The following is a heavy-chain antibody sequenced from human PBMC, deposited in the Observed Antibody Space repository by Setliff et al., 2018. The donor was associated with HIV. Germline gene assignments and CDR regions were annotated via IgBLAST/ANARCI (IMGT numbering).Heavy chain of an antibody. J-gene: IGHJ5*02. V-gene: IGHV1-18*01. Sequence: ASVKVSCKASGYSPGNYGIAWVRQARGQGLEWLGWISVNTGDVFYAQTFQGRVTITRDTAASTVYMELSSLKSEDTAVYYCAREGQWLAWGQGTLVTVSS. CDR3: AREGQWLA. CDR1: GYSPGNYG. CDR2: ISVNTGDV. D-gene: IGHD6-19*01.